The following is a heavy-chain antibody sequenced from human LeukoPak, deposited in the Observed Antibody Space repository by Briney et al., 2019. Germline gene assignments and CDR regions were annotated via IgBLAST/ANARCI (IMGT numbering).Heavy chain of an antibody. CDR3: ARELWFGELSSADLAY. CDR2: ISYDGSNK. J-gene: IGHJ4*02. D-gene: IGHD3-10*01. CDR1: GFTFSSYA. Sequence: GRSLRVSCAASGFTFSSYAMHWVRQAPGKGLEWVAVISYDGSNKYYADSVKGRFPISRDNSKNTLYLQMNSLRAEDTAVYYCARELWFGELSSADLAYWGQGTLVTVSS. V-gene: IGHV3-30-3*01.